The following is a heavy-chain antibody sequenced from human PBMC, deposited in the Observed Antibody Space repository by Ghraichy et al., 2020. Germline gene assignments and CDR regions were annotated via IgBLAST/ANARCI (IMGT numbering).Heavy chain of an antibody. V-gene: IGHV3-23*01. CDR1: GFTFSSYA. CDR3: AKTIENYYDSSGYYFPSDY. Sequence: GALRLSCAASGFTFSSYAMSWVRQAPGKGLEWVSAISGSGGSTYYADSVKGRFTISRDNSKNTLYLQMNSLRAEDTAVYYCAKTIENYYDSSGYYFPSDYWGQGTLVTVSS. D-gene: IGHD3-22*01. CDR2: ISGSGGST. J-gene: IGHJ4*02.